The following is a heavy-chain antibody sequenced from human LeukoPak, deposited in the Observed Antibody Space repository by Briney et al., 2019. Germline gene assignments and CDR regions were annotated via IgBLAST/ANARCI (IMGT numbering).Heavy chain of an antibody. Sequence: GGSLRLSCAASGFTFSSYAMSWVRQAPGKGLQWVSVIHSSGGTDYAGSVRGRFTISRDNSKNTLHLQMDNLRAEDTAVYYCARGFHFYASGSYSGAFDYWGQGTLVTVSS. CDR3: ARGFHFYASGSYSGAFDY. CDR1: GFTFSSYA. V-gene: IGHV3-23*05. CDR2: IHSSGGT. J-gene: IGHJ4*02. D-gene: IGHD3-10*01.